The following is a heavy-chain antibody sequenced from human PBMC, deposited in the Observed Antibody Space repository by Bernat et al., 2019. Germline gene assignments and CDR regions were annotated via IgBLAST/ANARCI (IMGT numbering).Heavy chain of an antibody. Sequence: EVQLVESGGGLVKPGRSLRLSCTASGFTFGDYAMSWFRQAPGKGLEWVGFIRSKAYGGTTEYAASVKGRFTISRDDSKSIAYLQMNSLKTEDTAVYYCTRGRFLEWLSTPYYFDYWGQGTLVTASS. D-gene: IGHD3-3*01. J-gene: IGHJ4*02. CDR2: IRSKAYGGTT. CDR1: GFTFGDYA. CDR3: TRGRFLEWLSTPYYFDY. V-gene: IGHV3-49*05.